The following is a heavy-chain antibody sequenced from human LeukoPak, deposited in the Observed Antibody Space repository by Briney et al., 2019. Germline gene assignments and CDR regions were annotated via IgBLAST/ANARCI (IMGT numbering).Heavy chain of an antibody. J-gene: IGHJ6*03. CDR3: ARGRQDVTMIVVVMTAVSYYLDV. Sequence: SETLSLTCAVYGGSFSGYYWTWLRQTPEKGLEWIGEMNPSGSTNYNPSLKSRVTISVDTSKNQFSLELSSVTAADTAVYYCARGRQDVTMIVVVMTAVSYYLDVWGKGTTATVS. CDR2: MNPSGST. V-gene: IGHV4-34*01. D-gene: IGHD3-22*01. CDR1: GGSFSGYY.